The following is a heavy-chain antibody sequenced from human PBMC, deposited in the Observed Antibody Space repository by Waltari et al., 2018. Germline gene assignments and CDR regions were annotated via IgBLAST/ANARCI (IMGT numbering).Heavy chain of an antibody. J-gene: IGHJ6*02. D-gene: IGHD3-3*01. CDR3: ARDDGWSGYILYYYYGMDV. Sequence: QVQLVESGGDVVQPGRSLRLSCAASGFTFSSYAMHWVRQAPGKGLEWVAVISYDGSNKYYADSVKGRFTISRDNSKNTLYLQMNSLRAEDTAVYYCARDDGWSGYILYYYYGMDVWDQGP. CDR1: GFTFSSYA. CDR2: ISYDGSNK. V-gene: IGHV3-30*01.